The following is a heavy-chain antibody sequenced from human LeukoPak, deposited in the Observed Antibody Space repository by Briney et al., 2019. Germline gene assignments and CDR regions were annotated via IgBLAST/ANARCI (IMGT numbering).Heavy chain of an antibody. CDR3: ARSYGTTFRNGMDV. CDR1: GGTFSSYA. CDR2: IIPIFGTA. D-gene: IGHD5-18*01. V-gene: IGHV1-69*13. Sequence: ASVKVSCKASGGTFSSYAIGWVRQAPGQGLEWMGGIIPIFGTANYAQKFQGRVTITADESTSTAYMELSSLRSEDTAVYYCARSYGTTFRNGMDVWGQGTTVTVSS. J-gene: IGHJ6*02.